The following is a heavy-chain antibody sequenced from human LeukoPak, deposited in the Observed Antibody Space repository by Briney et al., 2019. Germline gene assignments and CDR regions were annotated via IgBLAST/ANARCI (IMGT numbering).Heavy chain of an antibody. CDR3: SRATVSHAFDI. CDR2: IYHSGNT. D-gene: IGHD3-22*01. CDR1: GYSIRSGYY. Sequence: SETLSLTCAVSGYSIRSGYYWGWIRQPPGKGLEWIDIIYHSGNTYYNPSLKSRVTISVDSSKTQFSLKLTSVTAADTAVYYCSRATVSHAFDIWGQGTMVTVSS. V-gene: IGHV4-38-2*01. J-gene: IGHJ3*02.